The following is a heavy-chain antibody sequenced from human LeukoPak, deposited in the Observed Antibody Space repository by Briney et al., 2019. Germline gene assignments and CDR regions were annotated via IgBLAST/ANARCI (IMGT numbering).Heavy chain of an antibody. V-gene: IGHV3-15*01. CDR3: TAVYYYDSSGYYYGDY. J-gene: IGHJ4*02. CDR2: IKSKTDDGTT. D-gene: IGHD3-22*01. Sequence: GGSLRLSCAASGFTFSNAWMGWVRQAPGKGLEWLGRIKSKTDDGTTDYAAPVKGRFTISRDDSKNTLYLQMNSLRTEDTAVYYCTAVYYYDSSGYYYGDYWGQGTLVTVSS. CDR1: GFTFSNAW.